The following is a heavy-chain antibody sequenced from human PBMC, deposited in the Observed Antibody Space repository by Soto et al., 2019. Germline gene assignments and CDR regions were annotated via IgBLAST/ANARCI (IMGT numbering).Heavy chain of an antibody. CDR1: GFTFSMYS. CDR3: ARDHLILPAHDFFYGSDV. V-gene: IGHV3-7*03. CDR2: IPQDGVDG. D-gene: IGHD2-21*02. Sequence: HPGGSLRLSCEVSGFTFSMYSMSWVRQTPGKGLEWVAKIPQDGVDGHYADSVKGRFTISRDNGKNSLYLRMNNLRAEDTAVYYCARDHLILPAHDFFYGSDVWGRGATVTVSS. J-gene: IGHJ6*02.